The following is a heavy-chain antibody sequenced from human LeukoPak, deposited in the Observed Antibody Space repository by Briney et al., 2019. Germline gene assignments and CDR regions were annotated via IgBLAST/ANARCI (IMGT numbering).Heavy chain of an antibody. CDR3: ARDGLVWFGELYYFDY. D-gene: IGHD3-10*01. CDR2: ISSSSSYI. J-gene: IGHJ4*02. CDR1: GFTFSSYS. Sequence: GESLRLSCAASGFTFSSYSMNWVRQAPGKGLEWVSSISSSSSYIYYADSVKGRFTISRDNAKNSLYLQMNSLRAEDTAVYYCARDGLVWFGELYYFDYWGQGTLVTVSS. V-gene: IGHV3-21*01.